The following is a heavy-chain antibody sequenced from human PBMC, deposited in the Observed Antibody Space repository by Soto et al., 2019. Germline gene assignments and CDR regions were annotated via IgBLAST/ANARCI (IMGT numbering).Heavy chain of an antibody. CDR2: INPNSGGT. CDR1: GYTFTGYY. CDR3: ARENDYDFWSGYSLGWFDP. J-gene: IGHJ5*02. V-gene: IGHV1-2*02. Sequence: ASVKVSCKXSGYTFTGYYMHWVRQAPGQGLEWMGWINPNSGGTNYAQKFQGRVTMTRDTSISTAYMELSRLRSDDTAVYYCARENDYDFWSGYSLGWFDPWGQGTLVTVSS. D-gene: IGHD3-3*01.